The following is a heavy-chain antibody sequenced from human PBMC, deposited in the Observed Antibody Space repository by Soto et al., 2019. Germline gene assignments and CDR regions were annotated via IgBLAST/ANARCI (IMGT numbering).Heavy chain of an antibody. V-gene: IGHV3-74*01. J-gene: IGHJ6*03. CDR3: ARGDYDFLMGGNYYMDV. D-gene: IGHD3-3*01. Sequence: GGSLRLSCAASGFTFSSYWMHWVRQAPGKGLVWVSRINSDGSSTSYADSVKGRFTISRDNAKNTLYPQMNSLRAEDTAVYYCARGDYDFLMGGNYYMDVWGKGTTVTVSS. CDR2: INSDGSST. CDR1: GFTFSSYW.